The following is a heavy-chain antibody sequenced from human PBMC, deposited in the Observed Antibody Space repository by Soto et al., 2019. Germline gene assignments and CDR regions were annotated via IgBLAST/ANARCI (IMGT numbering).Heavy chain of an antibody. CDR1: GFTFSTYG. CDR2: ISFDGKIQ. V-gene: IGHV3-30*18. Sequence: QVQLVESGGGGVQPGRSLRLSCAASGFTFSTYGMHWVRQAPGKGLEWVAGISFDGKIQYYADSVKGRFTISRDNSKNKLYLQMDSMRAEDTAVYYCAKVSEGSMITFGGVIAYWGQGTMVTVSS. D-gene: IGHD3-16*02. J-gene: IGHJ4*02. CDR3: AKVSEGSMITFGGVIAY.